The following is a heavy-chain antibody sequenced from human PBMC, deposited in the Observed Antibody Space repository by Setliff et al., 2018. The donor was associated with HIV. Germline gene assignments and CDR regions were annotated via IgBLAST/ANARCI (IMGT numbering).Heavy chain of an antibody. CDR3: AREGIAAAGSYSYGFGQIDY. CDR2: ISKSGDYS. V-gene: IGHV3-11*06. D-gene: IGHD6-13*01. J-gene: IGHJ4*02. Sequence: GSLRLSCAASGFTFSDHYMNWVRQAPGKGLEWVSYISKSGDYSNYADSVRGRFTISRDNAKNSLYLQMNSLRAEDTAVYYCAREGIAAAGSYSYGFGQIDYWGQGTLVTVSS. CDR1: GFTFSDHY.